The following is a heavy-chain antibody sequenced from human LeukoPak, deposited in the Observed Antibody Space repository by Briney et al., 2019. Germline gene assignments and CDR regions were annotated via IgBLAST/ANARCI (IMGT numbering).Heavy chain of an antibody. V-gene: IGHV3-23*01. CDR2: ISGSGGST. D-gene: IGHD2-2*01. CDR1: GFTFSSYA. CDR3: AKGVGPAARQYYFDY. Sequence: GGSLRLSCAASGFTFSSYAMSWVRQAPGKGLEWVSAISGSGGSTYYADSVKGRYTISRDNSKNTLYLQMNSLRAEDTAVYYCAKGVGPAARQYYFDYRGQGTLVTVSS. J-gene: IGHJ4*02.